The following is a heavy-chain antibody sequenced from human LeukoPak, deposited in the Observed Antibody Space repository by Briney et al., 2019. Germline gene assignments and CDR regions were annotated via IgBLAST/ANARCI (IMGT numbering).Heavy chain of an antibody. CDR3: ARVEGYRSSTSCQRGYWFDP. CDR1: GYTFTSYG. V-gene: IGHV1-18*01. Sequence: ASVKVSCKASGYTFTSYGISLVRQAPGQGLEWMGWISAYNGNTNYAQKLQGRVTMTTDTSTSTAYMELRSLRSDDTAVYYCARVEGYRSSTSCQRGYWFDPWGRGTLVTVSS. D-gene: IGHD2-2*01. J-gene: IGHJ5*02. CDR2: ISAYNGNT.